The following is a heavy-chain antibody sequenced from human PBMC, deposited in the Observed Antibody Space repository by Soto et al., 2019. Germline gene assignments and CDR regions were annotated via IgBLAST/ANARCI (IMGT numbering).Heavy chain of an antibody. V-gene: IGHV3-48*03. D-gene: IGHD6-19*01. CDR3: ARVRRYSSGWFDP. Sequence: PGGSLRLSCAASGFTFSSYEMNWVRQAPGKGLEWVSYISSSGSTIYYADSVKGRFTISRDNAKNSLYLQMNSLRAEGTAVYYCARVRRYSSGWFDPWGQGTLVTVSS. CDR2: ISSSGSTI. CDR1: GFTFSSYE. J-gene: IGHJ5*02.